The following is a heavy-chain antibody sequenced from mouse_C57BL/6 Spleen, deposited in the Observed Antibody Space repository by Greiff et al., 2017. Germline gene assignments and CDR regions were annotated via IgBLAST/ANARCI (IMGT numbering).Heavy chain of an antibody. V-gene: IGHV5-6*02. CDR1: GFTFSSYG. CDR2: ISSGGSYT. CDR3: ARHSLRLFDY. Sequence: DVMLVESGGDLVKPGGSLKLSCAASGFTFSSYGMSWVRQTPDKRLEWVATISSGGSYTYYPDSVKGRFTISRDNAKNTLYLQMSSLKSEDTAMYYCARHSLRLFDYWGQGTTLTVSS. J-gene: IGHJ2*01. D-gene: IGHD1-2*01.